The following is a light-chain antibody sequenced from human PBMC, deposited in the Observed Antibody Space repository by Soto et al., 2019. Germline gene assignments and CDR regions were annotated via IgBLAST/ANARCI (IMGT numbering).Light chain of an antibody. CDR3: QQRSNWPT. CDR2: DAS. V-gene: IGKV3-11*01. CDR1: QSVSSY. Sequence: EIVLTQSPATLSLSPGERATLSCRASQSVSSYLAWYQQKPGQAPRLLFYDASNRATGIPARFSGSGSGTDFTLTISRLEPEDFAVYYCQQRSNWPTFGPGTKVDIK. J-gene: IGKJ3*01.